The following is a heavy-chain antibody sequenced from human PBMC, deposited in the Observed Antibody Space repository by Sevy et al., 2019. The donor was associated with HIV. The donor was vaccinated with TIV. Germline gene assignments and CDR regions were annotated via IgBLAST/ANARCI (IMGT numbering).Heavy chain of an antibody. D-gene: IGHD6-13*01. Sequence: GGSLRLSCAASGFTLSDHYMEWVRQAPGKGLEWVGRTRDKADGYTTEHAASVKGRFTISRDDSENSLYLQMNSLKTEDTAVYYCSTHAGIAAAGRVFDYWGQGPLVTVSS. CDR2: TRDKADGYTT. V-gene: IGHV3-72*01. CDR3: STHAGIAAAGRVFDY. CDR1: GFTLSDHY. J-gene: IGHJ4*02.